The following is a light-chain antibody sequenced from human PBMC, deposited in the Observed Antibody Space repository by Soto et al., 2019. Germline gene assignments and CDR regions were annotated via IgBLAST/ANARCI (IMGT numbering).Light chain of an antibody. CDR3: QHYNSYSWT. J-gene: IGKJ1*01. CDR1: QSISSW. CDR2: KAS. Sequence: DIQMTQSPSTLSASVGDRVTITCRASQSISSWLAWYQQKPGKAPKLLIYKASTLESGVTSRFSGSGSGTEFTLTISSLQPDDFATYYCQHYNSYSWTFGQGTKVDIK. V-gene: IGKV1-5*03.